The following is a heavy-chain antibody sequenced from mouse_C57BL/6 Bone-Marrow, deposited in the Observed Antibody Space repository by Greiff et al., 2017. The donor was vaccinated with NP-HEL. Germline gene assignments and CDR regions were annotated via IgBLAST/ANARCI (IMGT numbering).Heavy chain of an antibody. Sequence: QVQLQQSGPELVKPGASVKISCKASGYAFSSSWMNWVKQRPGKGLEWLGRIYPGDGDTNYNGKFKGKATLTADKSSSTAYMQLSSLTSEDSAVYVCARRTYDYHYWYFDVWGTGTTVTVSS. D-gene: IGHD2-4*01. CDR2: IYPGDGDT. J-gene: IGHJ1*03. CDR1: GYAFSSSW. V-gene: IGHV1-82*01. CDR3: ARRTYDYHYWYFDV.